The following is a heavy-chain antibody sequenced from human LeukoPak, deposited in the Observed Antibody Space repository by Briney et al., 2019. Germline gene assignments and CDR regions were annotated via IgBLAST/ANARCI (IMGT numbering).Heavy chain of an antibody. J-gene: IGHJ3*02. Sequence: GGSLRLSCEASGVTFSSYVMSWVRQAPGKGLEWVSAISGSGGSTYYADSVKGRFTISRDNSKNTLYLQMNSLRAEDTAVYYCAKDPHSPAGGGAFDIWGQGTMVTVSS. V-gene: IGHV3-23*01. CDR3: AKDPHSPAGGGAFDI. CDR1: GVTFSSYV. CDR2: ISGSGGST. D-gene: IGHD2-21*01.